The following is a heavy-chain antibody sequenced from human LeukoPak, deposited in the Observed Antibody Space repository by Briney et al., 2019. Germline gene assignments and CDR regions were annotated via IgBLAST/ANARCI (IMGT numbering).Heavy chain of an antibody. CDR3: ARGWHYDSREAAFDI. CDR1: GFTFSSYG. D-gene: IGHD3-22*01. J-gene: IGHJ3*02. V-gene: IGHV3-23*01. Sequence: PGGSLRLSCAASGFTFSSYGMSWVRQAPGKGLEWVSVISGSGGSTNYADSVKGRFTISRDNSKNTLYLQMNSLRAEDTAVYYCARGWHYDSREAAFDIWGQGTMVTVSS. CDR2: ISGSGGST.